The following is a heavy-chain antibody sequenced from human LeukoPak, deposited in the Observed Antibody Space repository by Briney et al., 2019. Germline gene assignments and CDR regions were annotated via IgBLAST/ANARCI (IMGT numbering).Heavy chain of an antibody. CDR3: AKDPQYYYDSSGYPDY. Sequence: GGSLRLSCAASGSTFSSYAMGWVRQAPGKGLEWVSAISGSGGSTYYADSVKGRFTISRDNSKNTLYLQMNSLRAEDTAVYYCAKDPQYYYDSSGYPDYWGQGTLVTVSS. V-gene: IGHV3-23*01. D-gene: IGHD3-22*01. CDR2: ISGSGGST. J-gene: IGHJ4*02. CDR1: GSTFSSYA.